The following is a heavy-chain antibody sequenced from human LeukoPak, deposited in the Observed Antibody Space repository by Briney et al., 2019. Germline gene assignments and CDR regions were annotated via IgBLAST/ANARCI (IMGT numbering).Heavy chain of an antibody. Sequence: ASVKVSCKASGGTFSSYAISWVRQAPGQGLEWMGGIIPIFGTANYAQRFQGRVTITADESTSTAYMELSSLRSEDTAVYYCARDLWDSSDILAGFRDWGQGTLVTVSS. V-gene: IGHV1-69*13. CDR3: ARDLWDSSDILAGFRD. D-gene: IGHD3-22*01. CDR1: GGTFSSYA. J-gene: IGHJ4*02. CDR2: IIPIFGTA.